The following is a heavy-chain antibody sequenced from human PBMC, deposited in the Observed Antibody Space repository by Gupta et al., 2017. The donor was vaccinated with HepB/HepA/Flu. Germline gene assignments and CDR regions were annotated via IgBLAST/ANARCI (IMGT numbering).Heavy chain of an antibody. CDR1: GLGFNDDG. Sequence: QAQLVDSGGGLVKPGRSRRPSCTGAGLGFNDDGLHCVRQAPGKGLEWVAVLWHDGSKKSYVDSVKGRFSISRDNSESMVYLQMNSLRAEDTAVYFCARGTGYNWGYFDYWGQGILVTVSS. CDR3: ARGTGYNWGYFDY. J-gene: IGHJ4*02. V-gene: IGHV3-33*01. D-gene: IGHD1-1*01. CDR2: LWHDGSKK.